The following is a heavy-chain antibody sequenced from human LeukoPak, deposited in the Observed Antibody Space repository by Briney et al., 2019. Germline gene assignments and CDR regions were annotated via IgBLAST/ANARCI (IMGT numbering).Heavy chain of an antibody. CDR2: ISGSGCST. Sequence: SLRLSCPASGFTFSSYARSWVGQAPAKELDGVAAISGSGCSTYYPDSVNDRPTISIDNSKNTLYLQINSQRAEDRAVYYCANTHLYNWYDPRGQGTLVTVSS. V-gene: IGHV3-23*01. CDR3: ANTHLYNWYDP. CDR1: GFTFSSYA. J-gene: IGHJ5*02.